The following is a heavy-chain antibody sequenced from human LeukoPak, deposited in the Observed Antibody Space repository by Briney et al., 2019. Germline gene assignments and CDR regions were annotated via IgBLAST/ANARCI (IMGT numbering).Heavy chain of an antibody. CDR3: ARSTVTANPGYFQH. J-gene: IGHJ1*01. CDR1: GGSISSGGYS. D-gene: IGHD4-17*01. Sequence: SETLSLTCAVSGGSISSGGYSWSWIRQPPGKGLEWIGYIYHSGSTYYNPSLKSRVTISVDRSKNQFSLKLSSVTAADTAVYYCARSTVTANPGYFQHWGQGTLVTVSS. CDR2: IYHSGST. V-gene: IGHV4-30-2*01.